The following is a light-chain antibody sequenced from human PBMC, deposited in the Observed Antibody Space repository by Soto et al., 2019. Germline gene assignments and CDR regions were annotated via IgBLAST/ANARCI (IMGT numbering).Light chain of an antibody. J-gene: IGKJ1*01. CDR2: DAS. CDR3: QRSYRTPPT. Sequence: TDMPQTPATQSVSXGDRATLSCRVSQSISTNLASYQQKPGXAPRLLXYDASTRAHGIPARFSCSGSGTEFTRTISSRQPDDFATSYGQRSYRTPPTFGQGTKVDIK. CDR1: QSISTN. V-gene: IGKV3D-15*01.